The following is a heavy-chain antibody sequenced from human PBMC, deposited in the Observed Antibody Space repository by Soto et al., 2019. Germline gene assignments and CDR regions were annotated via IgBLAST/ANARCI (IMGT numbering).Heavy chain of an antibody. J-gene: IGHJ5*02. CDR2: IYYSGST. D-gene: IGHD3-3*01. V-gene: IGHV4-61*01. CDR1: GGSVSSGSYY. Sequence: PSVTLSLTCTVSGGSVSSGSYYWSWIRQPPGKGLEWIGYIYYSGSTNYNPSLKSRVTISVDTSKNQFSLKLSSVTAADTAVYYCARGTHTPRSRFLEWLTWFDPWGPGALDNVSS. CDR3: ARGTHTPRSRFLEWLTWFDP.